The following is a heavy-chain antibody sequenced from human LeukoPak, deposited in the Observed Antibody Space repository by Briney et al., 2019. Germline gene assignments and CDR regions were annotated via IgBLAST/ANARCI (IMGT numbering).Heavy chain of an antibody. Sequence: GGSLRLSCAASGFTFSSYEMNWVSQAPGKGLEWVSYISSSGSTIYYADSVKGRFTISRDNAKNSLYLQMNSLRAEDTAVYYCARQVSGSYGYYYYYYMDVWGKGTTVTISS. D-gene: IGHD1-26*01. CDR2: ISSSGSTI. J-gene: IGHJ6*03. CDR1: GFTFSSYE. CDR3: ARQVSGSYGYYYYYYMDV. V-gene: IGHV3-48*03.